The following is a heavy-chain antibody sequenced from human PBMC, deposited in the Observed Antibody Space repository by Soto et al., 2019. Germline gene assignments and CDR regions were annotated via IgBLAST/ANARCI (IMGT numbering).Heavy chain of an antibody. Sequence: GGSLRLSCVGSGFIFSNNGIHWVRQTPGKGLEWVATISGSDGKTYYADSVKGRFSISRGTSRNTLYLQMNSLRADDTAIYYCAKWSYLDYWGQGTRVTVSS. CDR2: ISGSDGKT. J-gene: IGHJ4*02. V-gene: IGHV3-23*01. CDR1: GFIFSNNG. CDR3: AKWSYLDY. D-gene: IGHD3-3*01.